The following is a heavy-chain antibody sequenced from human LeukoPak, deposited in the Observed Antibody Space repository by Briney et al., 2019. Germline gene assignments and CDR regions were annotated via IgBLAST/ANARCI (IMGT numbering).Heavy chain of an antibody. CDR2: ITGYGAT. D-gene: IGHD6-13*01. J-gene: IGHJ5*02. CDR1: GLTFSNFA. CDR3: AKGAAAGKVDWFDP. V-gene: IGHV3-23*01. Sequence: GGSLRLSCAASGLTFSNFAMMWVRQAPGTGLQWVSTITGYGATFYADSVRGRFTIFRDTSMNTLFLQMNSLGAEGTAVYYCAKGAAAGKVDWFDPWGQGTLVTVSS.